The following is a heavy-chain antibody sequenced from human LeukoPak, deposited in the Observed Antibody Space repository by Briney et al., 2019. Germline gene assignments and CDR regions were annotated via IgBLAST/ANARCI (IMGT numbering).Heavy chain of an antibody. Sequence: SETLSLTCIVSGDSTSGYYWSWVRLPAGKGLEWIGRVFISGTTNYNPSLKSRVTMSVDMFKNRLSLKLNSVTAADTAVYYCARGIVGATTALDYWGQGILVTVSS. J-gene: IGHJ4*02. CDR1: GDSTSGYY. D-gene: IGHD1-26*01. CDR3: ARGIVGATTALDY. CDR2: VFISGTT. V-gene: IGHV4-4*07.